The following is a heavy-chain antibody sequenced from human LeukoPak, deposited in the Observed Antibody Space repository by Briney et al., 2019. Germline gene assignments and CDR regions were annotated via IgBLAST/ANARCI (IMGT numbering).Heavy chain of an antibody. CDR3: ARLLWFGEYYFDY. CDR2: IYYSGST. Sequence: SETLSLTCTVSGGSISSYYRSWIRQPPGKGLEWIGNIYYSGSTNYNPSLKSRVTISVDTSKNQFSLKLSSVTAADTAVYYCARLLWFGEYYFDYWGQGTLVTVSS. CDR1: GGSISSYY. V-gene: IGHV4-59*01. D-gene: IGHD3-10*01. J-gene: IGHJ4*02.